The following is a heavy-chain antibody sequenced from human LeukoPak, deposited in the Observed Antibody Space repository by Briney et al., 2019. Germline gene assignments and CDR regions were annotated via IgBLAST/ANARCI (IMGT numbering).Heavy chain of an antibody. CDR2: AYNGNT. V-gene: IGHV1-18*01. J-gene: IGHJ5*02. D-gene: IGHD4-17*01. Sequence: AYNGNTYYAQKLQGTVTMTTDTSTSTAYMELRSLRSDDTAVYYCARTLMALDGDLGWFDPWGQGTLVTVSS. CDR3: ARTLMALDGDLGWFDP.